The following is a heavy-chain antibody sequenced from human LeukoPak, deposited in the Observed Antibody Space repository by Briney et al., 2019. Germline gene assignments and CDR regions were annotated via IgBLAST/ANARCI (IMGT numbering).Heavy chain of an antibody. CDR3: ARDRERVVATMGYY. Sequence: GASVKVSCKASGYTFTSYGISWVRQAPGQGLEWMGWISAYNGNTNYAQKLQGRATMTTDTSTSTAYMELRSLRSDDTAVYYCARDRERVVATMGYYWGQGTLVTVSS. J-gene: IGHJ4*02. V-gene: IGHV1-18*01. D-gene: IGHD5-12*01. CDR1: GYTFTSYG. CDR2: ISAYNGNT.